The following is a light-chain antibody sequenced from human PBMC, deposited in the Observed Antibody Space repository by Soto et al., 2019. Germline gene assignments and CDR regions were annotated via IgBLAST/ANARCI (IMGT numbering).Light chain of an antibody. J-gene: IGLJ1*01. CDR1: NSNIGSNT. Sequence: QPVLTQPHSASGTPGQRVTISCSGSNSNIGSNTVDWYQQLPGTAPKLLIYYDNLRPSGVPDRISGSKSGTSASLAISGLQSDDEADYYCAAWDDSLNGRVFGTGTKLTVL. CDR3: AAWDDSLNGRV. V-gene: IGLV1-44*01. CDR2: YDN.